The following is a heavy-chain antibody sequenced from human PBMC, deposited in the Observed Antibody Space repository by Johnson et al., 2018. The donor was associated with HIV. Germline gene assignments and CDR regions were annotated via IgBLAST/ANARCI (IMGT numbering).Heavy chain of an antibody. V-gene: IGHV3-11*01. Sequence: QMQLVESGGGLVQPGGSLRLSCAASGFTFSDYYMTWVRQAPGKGLEWVSYISSSGSTIYSADSVKGRFNISRDNAKNSLCLQMNSLRAEDTAVYFCASQVRGLRLGVDAFDIWGQGTMVTVSS. CDR2: ISSSGSTI. CDR3: ASQVRGLRLGVDAFDI. J-gene: IGHJ3*02. D-gene: IGHD3-16*01. CDR1: GFTFSDYY.